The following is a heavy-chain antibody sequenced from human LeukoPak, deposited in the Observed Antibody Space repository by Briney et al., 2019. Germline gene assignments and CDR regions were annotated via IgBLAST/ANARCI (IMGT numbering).Heavy chain of an antibody. Sequence: ASVKVSCKPSGYTFTSVAISWVRQAPGQGLEWMAWININDGHTVYAQGFQDRVTLTTASSTSTAHMDLRSLRSDDTAIYYCARDNWGEDYWGQGTPVTVSS. CDR3: ARDNWGEDY. CDR2: ININDGHT. D-gene: IGHD7-27*01. CDR1: GYTFTSVA. V-gene: IGHV1-18*01. J-gene: IGHJ4*02.